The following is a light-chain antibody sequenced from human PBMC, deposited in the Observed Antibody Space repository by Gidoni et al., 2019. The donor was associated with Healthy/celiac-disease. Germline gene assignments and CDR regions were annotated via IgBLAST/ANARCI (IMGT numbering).Light chain of an antibody. CDR1: QILLSHDGSSF. CDR3: LQGSHCPCS. V-gene: IGKV2-30*01. CDR2: KVS. J-gene: IGKJ2*04. Sequence: DVVMAQSPLSLPVTRGQPASISCRSSQILLSHDGSSFLHWFQQRPGQSPRRLIYKVSNRDSGVPDRFSGRGSGTDFTLKISRVEAEDVGIYYCLQGSHCPCSFGPGTRLEIK.